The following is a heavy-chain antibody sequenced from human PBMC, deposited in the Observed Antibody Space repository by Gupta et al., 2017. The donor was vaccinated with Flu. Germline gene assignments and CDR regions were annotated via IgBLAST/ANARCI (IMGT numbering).Heavy chain of an antibody. J-gene: IGHJ6*03. D-gene: IGHD3-3*02. CDR1: LSHFW. CDR2: IKHDGRET. CDR3: ARDFSNYYYYIDV. Sequence: LSHFWMSWVRQAPGKGLEWVANIKHDGRETYYVDSVKGRFTISRDNAQNSLYLQMNSLRAEDTAVYYCARDFSNYYYYIDVWGKGTTVTVSS. V-gene: IGHV3-7*01.